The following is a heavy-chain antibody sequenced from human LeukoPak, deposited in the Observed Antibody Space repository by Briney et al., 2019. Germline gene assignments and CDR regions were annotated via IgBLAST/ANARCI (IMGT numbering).Heavy chain of an antibody. J-gene: IGHJ6*03. CDR1: GGSISSYY. V-gene: IGHV4-4*07. CDR3: ARGRYSYGSEYYYMDV. Sequence: PSETLSLTCTVSGGSISSYYWSWIRQPAGKGLEWIGRIYTSGSTNYNPSLKSRVTISVDTSKNQFSLKLSSVTAADTAVYYCARGRYSYGSEYYYMDVWGKGTTVTISS. D-gene: IGHD5-18*01. CDR2: IYTSGST.